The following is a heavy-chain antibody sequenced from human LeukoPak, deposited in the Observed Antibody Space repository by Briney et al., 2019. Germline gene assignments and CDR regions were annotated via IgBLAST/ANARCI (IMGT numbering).Heavy chain of an antibody. Sequence: SETLSLTCTVSGGSISSYYWSWIRQPPGKGLEWIGYIYYSGSTNYNPSLKSRVTISVDTSKNQFSLKLSSVTAADTAVNYCASGSPLGRDYWGQGTLVTVSS. CDR3: ASGSPLGRDY. V-gene: IGHV4-59*01. J-gene: IGHJ4*02. CDR1: GGSISSYY. CDR2: IYYSGST. D-gene: IGHD2-15*01.